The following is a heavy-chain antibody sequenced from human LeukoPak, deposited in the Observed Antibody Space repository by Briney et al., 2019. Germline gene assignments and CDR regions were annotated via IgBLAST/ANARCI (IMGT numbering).Heavy chain of an antibody. D-gene: IGHD3-22*01. CDR2: INPNSGGT. CDR3: VRAGHYYDSSGYSTRGAFDI. CDR1: GYTFTGYY. V-gene: IGHV1-2*02. J-gene: IGHJ3*02. Sequence: ASVKVSCKASGYTFTGYYMHWVRQAPGQGLEWMGWINPNSGGTNYAQKFQGRVTMTRDTSISTAYMELSRLRSDDTAVYYCVRAGHYYDSSGYSTRGAFDIWGQGTMVTVSS.